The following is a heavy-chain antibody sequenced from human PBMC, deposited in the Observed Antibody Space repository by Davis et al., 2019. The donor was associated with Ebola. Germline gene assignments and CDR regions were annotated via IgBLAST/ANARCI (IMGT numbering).Heavy chain of an antibody. J-gene: IGHJ5*02. CDR3: AREAVWRFDP. Sequence: PGGSLRLSCAASGFRFSSHWMSCVRPAPGKGLEWVANIRQDGSEKHYVDSVKGRFTISRDNAKNSLYLQMNSLRAEDTAVYYCAREAVWRFDPWGQGTLVTVSS. D-gene: IGHD3-16*01. V-gene: IGHV3-7*03. CDR2: IRQDGSEK. CDR1: GFRFSSHW.